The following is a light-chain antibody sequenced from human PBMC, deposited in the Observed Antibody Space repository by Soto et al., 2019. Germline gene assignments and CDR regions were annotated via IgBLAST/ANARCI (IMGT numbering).Light chain of an antibody. Sequence: QSVLTQPASVSGSPGQAITISCTATSSDILNFNFVSWYQQHPGRAPKLILYEVSSRPSGVSNRFSGSKSGNTASLTISGLQDDDEADYYCSSYTALAHVFGGGTKVTVL. CDR3: SSYTALAHV. CDR1: SSDILNFNF. V-gene: IGLV2-14*01. J-gene: IGLJ1*01. CDR2: EVS.